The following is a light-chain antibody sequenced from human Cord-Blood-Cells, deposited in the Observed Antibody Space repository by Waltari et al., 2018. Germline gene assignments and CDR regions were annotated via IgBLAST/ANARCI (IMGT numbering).Light chain of an antibody. CDR2: DGS. J-gene: IGLJ2*01. V-gene: IGLV2-23*01. Sequence: QAALPQPASVSGSPGQSITISCTGTSSDFGSYNLVYWYQQHPGKAPKLMINDGSKRPSGVSHRFSGSKSGNTASLIIAGHQAEDEAYYYCCSYAGSNVVFGGGTKLTVL. CDR1: SSDFGSYNL. CDR3: CSYAGSNVV.